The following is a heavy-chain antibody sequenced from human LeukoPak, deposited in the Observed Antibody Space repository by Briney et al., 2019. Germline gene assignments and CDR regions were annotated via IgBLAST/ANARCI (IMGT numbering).Heavy chain of an antibody. CDR2: VSDNGVRT. Sequence: GRSLRLSCAASGSTFSTYAMSCVSPPPGRGLGWVSAVSDNGVRTFYADSVKGRFTISRDNSGNTLYLQMNSLRAEDTAVYYCAKKGPVTGSGYFDYWGQGTVVTVSS. V-gene: IGHV3-23*01. CDR1: GSTFSTYA. CDR3: AKKGPVTGSGYFDY. D-gene: IGHD3-10*01. J-gene: IGHJ4*02.